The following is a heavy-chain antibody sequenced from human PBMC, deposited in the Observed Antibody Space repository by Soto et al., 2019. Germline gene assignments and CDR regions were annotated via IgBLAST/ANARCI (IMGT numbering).Heavy chain of an antibody. V-gene: IGHV4-34*01. CDR2: INHSGST. Sequence: PSETLSLTCAVYGGSFSGYYWSWIRQPPGKGLEWIGEINHSGSTNYNPSLKSRVTISVDTSKNQFSLKLSSVTAADTAVYYCARGGWFDPSGQATLVTVSS. J-gene: IGHJ5*02. CDR1: GGSFSGYY. CDR3: ARGGWFDP.